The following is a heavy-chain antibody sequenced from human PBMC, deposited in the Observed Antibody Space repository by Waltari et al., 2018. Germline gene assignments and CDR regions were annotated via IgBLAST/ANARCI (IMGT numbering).Heavy chain of an antibody. CDR2: IYHSGST. V-gene: IGHV4-30-2*01. CDR3: ARADQLLKDAFDI. J-gene: IGHJ3*02. Sequence: QLQPQESGSGLVKPSQTLSLTCAVSGGSISSGGYSWSWIRQPPGKGLEWIGYIYHSGSTDYNPSLKSRVTISVDRSKNQFSLKLSSVTAADTAVYYCARADQLLKDAFDIWGQGTMVTVSS. D-gene: IGHD2-2*01. CDR1: GGSISSGGYS.